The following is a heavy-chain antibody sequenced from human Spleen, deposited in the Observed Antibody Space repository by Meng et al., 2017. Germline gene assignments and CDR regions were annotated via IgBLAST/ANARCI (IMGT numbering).Heavy chain of an antibody. V-gene: IGHV3-9*01. CDR1: GFTFDDYA. D-gene: IGHD6-19*01. Sequence: SLKISCAASGFTFDDYAMHWVRQAPGKGLEWVSGISWNSASIGYADSVKGRFTVSRDNAKNSLFLQMNSLRAEDTALYYCAKDMVSAVAGYYFDYWGQGTLVTVSS. CDR2: ISWNSASI. J-gene: IGHJ4*02. CDR3: AKDMVSAVAGYYFDY.